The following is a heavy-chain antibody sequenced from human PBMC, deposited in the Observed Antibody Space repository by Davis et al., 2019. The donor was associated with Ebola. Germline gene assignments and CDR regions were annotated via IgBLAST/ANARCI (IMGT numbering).Heavy chain of an antibody. CDR1: GGSISSSSYY. CDR3: ARHRRWDV. CDR2: INHSGST. J-gene: IGHJ6*02. V-gene: IGHV4-39*07. Sequence: MPSETLSLTCTVSGGSISSSSYYWGWIRQPPGKGLEWIGEINHSGSTNYNPSLKSRVTISVDTSKNQFSLKLTSVTAADTAVYYCARHRRWDVWGQGATVIVS.